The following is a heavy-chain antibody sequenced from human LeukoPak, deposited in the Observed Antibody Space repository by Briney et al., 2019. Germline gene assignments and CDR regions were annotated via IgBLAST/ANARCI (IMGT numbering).Heavy chain of an antibody. CDR3: ARAPSAPDIVLVPWFGR. CDR1: VGTFRSYA. CDR2: ISSIFGTT. V-gene: IGHV1-69*06. J-gene: IGHJ5*02. Sequence: PSVKVSRKASVGTFRSYAISWVRHPPGQGLEGMGGISSIFGTTNYAQKFQGRVTITADKSTSTAYMELSSLRSEDTAVYYCARAPSAPDIVLVPWFGRWGQGTLVTVAS. D-gene: IGHD2-2*01.